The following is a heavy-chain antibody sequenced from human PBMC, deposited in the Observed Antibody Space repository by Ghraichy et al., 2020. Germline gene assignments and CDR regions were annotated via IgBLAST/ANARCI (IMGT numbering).Heavy chain of an antibody. V-gene: IGHV1-18*01. J-gene: IGHJ5*02. CDR1: GYTFTSYG. D-gene: IGHD2-15*01. Sequence: ASVKVSCKASGYTFTSYGISWVRQAPGQGLEWMGWISAYNGNTNYAQKLQGRVTMTTDTSTSTAYMELRSLRSDDTAVYYCASYPSPYCSGGSCYPTPDWFDPWGQGTLVNVSS. CDR2: ISAYNGNT. CDR3: ASYPSPYCSGGSCYPTPDWFDP.